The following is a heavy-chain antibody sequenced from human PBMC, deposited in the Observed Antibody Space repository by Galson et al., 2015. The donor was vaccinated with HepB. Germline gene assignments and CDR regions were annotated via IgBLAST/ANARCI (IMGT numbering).Heavy chain of an antibody. D-gene: IGHD3-22*01. V-gene: IGHV3-11*01. J-gene: IGHJ4*02. CDR2: ISSSGSTT. CDR1: GCTFSDYY. CDR3: ASPIVPSDYYDSSGYYYPPGY. Sequence: SLRLSCAASGCTFSDYYMSWIRQAPGKGLEWVSYISSSGSTTYYADSVKGRFTISRDNAKNSLYLQMNSLRAEDTAVYYCASPIVPSDYYDSSGYYYPPGYWGQGTLVTVSS.